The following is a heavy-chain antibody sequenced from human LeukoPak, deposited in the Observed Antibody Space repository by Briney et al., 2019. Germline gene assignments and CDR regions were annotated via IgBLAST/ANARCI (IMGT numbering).Heavy chain of an antibody. V-gene: IGHV4-39*01. CDR3: ARHGRKKVLFWSGYWTDYFDY. J-gene: IGHJ4*02. D-gene: IGHD3-3*01. Sequence: PSETLSLTCTVSGGSISSSSSYWGWIRQPPGTRLQWIGSIYYSGSTYSNPSLKSRITISVDTSKNQFPLKLSSVTAADTAVYYCARHGRKKVLFWSGYWTDYFDYWGQGTLVTVSS. CDR2: IYYSGST. CDR1: GGSISSSSSY.